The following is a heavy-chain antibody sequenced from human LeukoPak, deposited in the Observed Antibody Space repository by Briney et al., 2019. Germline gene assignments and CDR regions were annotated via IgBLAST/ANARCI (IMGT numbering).Heavy chain of an antibody. D-gene: IGHD6-6*01. Sequence: PGGSLRLSCAASGFTFSCYGMHWVRQAPGKGLEWVAFIRYDGSNKYYADSVKGRLTISRDNSKNTLYLQMTSLRGDDTAVYYCAKEKNSYSSSSGQGYWGQGTLVTVSS. CDR1: GFTFSCYG. CDR3: AKEKNSYSSSSGQGY. CDR2: IRYDGSNK. V-gene: IGHV3-30*02. J-gene: IGHJ4*02.